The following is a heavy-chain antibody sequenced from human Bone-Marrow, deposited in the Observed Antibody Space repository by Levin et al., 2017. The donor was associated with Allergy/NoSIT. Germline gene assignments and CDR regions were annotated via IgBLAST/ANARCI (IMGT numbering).Heavy chain of an antibody. Sequence: ASVKVSCKASGYTFAAYQMHWVRQAPGQGLEWMGRINPNSGGTKYAQSFQGRVTLTRDSSISTAYMDLSSLTYEDTAVYYCAGSSSGFGHFDYWGQGTLVTVSS. V-gene: IGHV1-2*06. CDR1: GYTFAAYQ. CDR3: AGSSSGFGHFDY. D-gene: IGHD6-6*01. CDR2: INPNSGGT. J-gene: IGHJ4*02.